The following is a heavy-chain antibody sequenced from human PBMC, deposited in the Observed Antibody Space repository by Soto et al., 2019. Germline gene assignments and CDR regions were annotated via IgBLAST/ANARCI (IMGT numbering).Heavy chain of an antibody. V-gene: IGHV3-21*01. D-gene: IGHD6-13*01. CDR2: ISSSSSYI. J-gene: IGHJ6*02. Sequence: PGGSLRLSCAASGFTFSSYSMNWVRQAPGKGLEWVSSISSSSSYIYYADSVKGRFTISRDNAKNSLYLQMNSLRAEDTAVYYCARDSGGSSWYVIRGYYYGMDVWGQGTTVTVSS. CDR3: ARDSGGSSWYVIRGYYYGMDV. CDR1: GFTFSSYS.